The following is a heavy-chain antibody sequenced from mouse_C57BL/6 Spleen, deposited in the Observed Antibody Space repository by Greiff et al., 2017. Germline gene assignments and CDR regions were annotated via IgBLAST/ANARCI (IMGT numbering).Heavy chain of an antibody. J-gene: IGHJ2*01. CDR2: INPGNGDT. CDR1: GYTFTSYW. Sequence: QVQLQQSGAELVKPGASVKLSCKASGYTFTSYWMHWVKQRPGQGLEWIGYINPGNGDTNYNEKFKGKATLTADTSSSTAYMQLSSLTSEDSAVYYCARWDCFDYGGGGTATTVSA. V-gene: IGHV1-53*01. CDR3: ARWDCFDY.